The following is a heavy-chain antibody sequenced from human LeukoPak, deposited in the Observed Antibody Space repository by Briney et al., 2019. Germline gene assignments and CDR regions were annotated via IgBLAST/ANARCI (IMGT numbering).Heavy chain of an antibody. CDR1: GGSFSGYY. CDR2: INHSGST. CDR3: ARLRIAAAGRNYYYYGMDV. Sequence: SETLSLTCAVYGGSFSGYYWSWIRQPPGKGLEWIGGINHSGSTNYNPSLKSRVTISVDTSKNQFSLKLSSVTAADTAVYYCARLRIAAAGRNYYYYGMDVWGQGTTVTVSS. J-gene: IGHJ6*02. D-gene: IGHD6-13*01. V-gene: IGHV4-34*01.